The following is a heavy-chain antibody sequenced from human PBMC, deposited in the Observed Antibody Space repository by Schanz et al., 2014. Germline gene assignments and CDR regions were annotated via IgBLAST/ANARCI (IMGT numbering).Heavy chain of an antibody. J-gene: IGHJ4*02. CDR2: IHPNSGGT. CDR3: ARGLVRYFHY. D-gene: IGHD6-19*01. V-gene: IGHV1-2*06. Sequence: QVRLVQSGAEAREPGASVKVSCKASGHPFTGYYIHWVRQAPGQGLEWMGRIHPNSGGTDYTQKFQGRVTMTRDTSITTAYMELSGLTSDDTAVYYCARGLVRYFHYWGQGTLVTVSS. CDR1: GHPFTGYY.